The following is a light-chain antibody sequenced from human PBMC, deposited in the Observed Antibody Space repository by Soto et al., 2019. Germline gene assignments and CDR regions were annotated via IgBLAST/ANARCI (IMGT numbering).Light chain of an antibody. CDR2: AAS. J-gene: IGKJ1*01. V-gene: IGKV3-20*01. CDR3: QQYGSSGT. CDR1: QSVISTY. Sequence: EIVLTQSPGTLSLSPGERATLSCRSRQSVISTYLAWYLQKPGQALMLLIYAASSRATDIPDRFSGSGSVKEFSLTISRVAPEDYAVYYCQQYGSSGTFGQGTMG.